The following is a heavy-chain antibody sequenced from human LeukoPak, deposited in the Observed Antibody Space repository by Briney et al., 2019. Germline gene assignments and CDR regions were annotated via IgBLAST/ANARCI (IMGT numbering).Heavy chain of an antibody. CDR1: GYSISSGYY. J-gene: IGHJ4*02. D-gene: IGHD6-19*01. CDR2: IYHSGST. CDR3: ASVQWLTFDY. Sequence: SETLSFTCTVSGYSISSGYYWGWIRQPPGKGLEWIGSIYHSGSTYYNPSLKSRVTISVDTSKNQFSLKLSSVTAADTAVYYCASVQWLTFDYWGQGTLVTVSS. V-gene: IGHV4-38-2*02.